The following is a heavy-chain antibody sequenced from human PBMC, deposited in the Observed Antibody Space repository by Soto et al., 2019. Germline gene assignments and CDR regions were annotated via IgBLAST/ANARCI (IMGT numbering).Heavy chain of an antibody. CDR1: GGTFSSYA. J-gene: IGHJ6*02. Sequence: QVQLGQSGAEVKKPGSSVKVSCKASGGTFSSYAISGVRQAPGPGLEWMGGIIPIFGTANYAQKFEGRVTTPADKSTSTAYTELSSLRSEDTAVYYGARERARYFDWLFNSGEGALYYSYYGMDVWGQGTTVTVSS. CDR2: IIPIFGTA. V-gene: IGHV1-69*06. CDR3: ARERARYFDWLFNSGEGALYYSYYGMDV. D-gene: IGHD3-9*01.